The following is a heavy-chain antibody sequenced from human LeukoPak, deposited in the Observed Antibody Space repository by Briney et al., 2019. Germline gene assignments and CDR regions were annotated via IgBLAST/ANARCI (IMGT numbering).Heavy chain of an antibody. CDR1: GFTFSSYW. CDR3: AKSRARREDSSGSIDY. CDR2: IKQDGSEK. J-gene: IGHJ4*02. D-gene: IGHD3-22*01. V-gene: IGHV3-7*03. Sequence: GGSLRLSCAASGFTFSSYWMSWVRQAPGKGLEWVANIKQDGSEKYYVDSVKGRFTISRDNAKNSLYLQMDSPRDDDTAVYYCAKSRARREDSSGSIDYWGQGTLVTVSS.